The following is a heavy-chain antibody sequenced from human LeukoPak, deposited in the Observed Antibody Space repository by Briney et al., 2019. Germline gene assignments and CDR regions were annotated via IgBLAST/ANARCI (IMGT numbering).Heavy chain of an antibody. CDR2: ISTGGSTI. V-gene: IGHV3-48*03. Sequence: GGSLRLSCLVSGFTFSSYEMNWVRQGPGKGLEWVSYISTGGSTIYYADSVKGRFTISRDNAKNSLYMQMNSLRAEGTAIYYCARADWNDNYYYYYMDVWGKGTTVTVSS. D-gene: IGHD1-1*01. J-gene: IGHJ6*03. CDR3: ARADWNDNYYYYYMDV. CDR1: GFTFSSYE.